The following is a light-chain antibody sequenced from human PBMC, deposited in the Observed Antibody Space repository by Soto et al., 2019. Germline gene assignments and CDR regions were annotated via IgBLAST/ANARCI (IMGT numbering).Light chain of an antibody. Sequence: QSALTQPPSASGSPGQSVTISCTGTSSDVGGYNYVSWFQQHPGKAPKVMIYEVSKRPSGVPDRFSGSKSGNTASLTVSGLQAEDEADYYCSSYAGRSVVFGGGTKLTVL. V-gene: IGLV2-8*01. J-gene: IGLJ2*01. CDR3: SSYAGRSVV. CDR2: EVS. CDR1: SSDVGGYNY.